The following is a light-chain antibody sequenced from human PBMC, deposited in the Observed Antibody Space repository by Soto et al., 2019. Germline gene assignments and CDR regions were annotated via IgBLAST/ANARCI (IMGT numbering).Light chain of an antibody. CDR3: QQYDSYCT. J-gene: IGKJ4*01. CDR1: QSISNY. CDR2: DAS. Sequence: DIQMTQSPSSLSASVGDRVTITCRASQSISNYLNWYQQKPGKAPKLLIYDASNLETGVPSRFSGSGSGTEFTLTISSLQPDDSATYYCQQYDSYCTFGGGTKVDIK. V-gene: IGKV1-33*01.